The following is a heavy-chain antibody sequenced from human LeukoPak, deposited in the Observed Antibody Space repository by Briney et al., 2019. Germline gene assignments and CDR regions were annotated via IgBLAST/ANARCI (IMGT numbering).Heavy chain of an antibody. J-gene: IGHJ5*02. D-gene: IGHD3-16*01. Sequence: SETLSLTCTVSGGSISSYYWSWIRQPAGKGLEWIGRIYTSGSTYYNPSLKSRVTISVDTSKNQFSLKLSSVTAADTAVYYCARWSGREGERFWFDPWGQGTLVTVSS. CDR1: GGSISSYY. V-gene: IGHV4-4*07. CDR3: ARWSGREGERFWFDP. CDR2: IYTSGST.